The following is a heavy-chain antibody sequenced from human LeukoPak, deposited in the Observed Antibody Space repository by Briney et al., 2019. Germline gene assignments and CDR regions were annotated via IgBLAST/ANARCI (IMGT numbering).Heavy chain of an antibody. D-gene: IGHD3-3*01. J-gene: IGHJ6*02. V-gene: IGHV1-24*01. CDR1: GYTLTELS. CDR3: ATGTDDFWSGYQTPYYYGMDV. CDR2: FDPEDGET. Sequence: ASVKVSCKVSGYTLTELSMHWVRQAPGKGLEWMGGFDPEDGETIYAQKFQGRVTMTEDTSTDTAYMELSSLRSEDTAVYHCATGTDDFWSGYQTPYYYGMDVWGQGTTVTVSS.